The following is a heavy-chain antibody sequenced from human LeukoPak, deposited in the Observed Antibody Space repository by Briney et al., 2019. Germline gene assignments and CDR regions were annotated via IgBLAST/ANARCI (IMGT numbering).Heavy chain of an antibody. Sequence: GGSLRLSCAASGFTFSTYGMHWVRQAPGKGLEWVAFIRYDGRDKYYADSVKGRFTISRDNSRNTLYLHMNSLRAEDTAVYYCAKGAGYGDLGYFYYMDVWARDHGHRLL. J-gene: IGHJ6*03. CDR1: GFTFSTYG. V-gene: IGHV3-30*02. CDR2: IRYDGRDK. D-gene: IGHD4-17*01. CDR3: AKGAGYGDLGYFYYMDV.